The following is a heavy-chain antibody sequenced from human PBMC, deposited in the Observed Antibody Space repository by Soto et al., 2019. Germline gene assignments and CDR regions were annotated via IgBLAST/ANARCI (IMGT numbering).Heavy chain of an antibody. CDR2: IDPSDSYT. J-gene: IGHJ6*02. CDR3: ARTGWGDIVVVPAAIDLYYYGMDV. Sequence: PGESLKISCKGSGYSFTSYWISWVRQMPGKGLEWMGRIDPSDSYTNYSPSFQGHVTISADKSISTAYLQWSSLKASDTAMYYCARTGWGDIVVVPAAIDLYYYGMDVWGQGTTVTVS. D-gene: IGHD2-2*02. V-gene: IGHV5-10-1*01. CDR1: GYSFTSYW.